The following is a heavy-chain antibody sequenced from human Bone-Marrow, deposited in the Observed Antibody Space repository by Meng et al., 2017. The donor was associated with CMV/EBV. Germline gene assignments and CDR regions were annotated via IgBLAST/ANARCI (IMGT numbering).Heavy chain of an antibody. D-gene: IGHD3-3*01. J-gene: IGHJ4*02. Sequence: ASVKVSCKASGYTFTSYGISWVRQAPGQGLEWMGWISAYNGNTNYAQKLQGRVTMTTDTSTSTAYMELRSLRSDDTAVYYCARLPHVLRFLEWLPSGGYYFAYWGQGPRVTCYS. CDR3: ARLPHVLRFLEWLPSGGYYFAY. CDR2: ISAYNGNT. CDR1: GYTFTSYG. V-gene: IGHV1-18*01.